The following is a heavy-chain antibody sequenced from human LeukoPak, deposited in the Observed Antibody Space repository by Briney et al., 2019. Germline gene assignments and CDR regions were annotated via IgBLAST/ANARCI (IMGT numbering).Heavy chain of an antibody. D-gene: IGHD2-2*01. Sequence: SVKVSCKASGGTFSSYAISWVRQAPGQGLEWMGGIIPIFGTANYAQKFQGRVTITADKSTSTAYMELSSLRSEDTAVYCCARDECSSTSCYAPWGQGTLVTVSS. CDR1: GGTFSSYA. V-gene: IGHV1-69*06. CDR2: IIPIFGTA. CDR3: ARDECSSTSCYAP. J-gene: IGHJ5*02.